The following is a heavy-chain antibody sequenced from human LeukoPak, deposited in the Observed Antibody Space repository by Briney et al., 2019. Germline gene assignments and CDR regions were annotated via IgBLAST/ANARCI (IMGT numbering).Heavy chain of an antibody. D-gene: IGHD6-13*01. CDR1: GFTFSSYG. J-gene: IGHJ4*02. CDR2: IWYDGSNK. V-gene: IGHV3-33*01. Sequence: GGSLRLSCAASGFTFSSYGMHWVRQAPGKGLEWVAVIWYDGSNKYYADSVKGRSTISRDNSKNTLYLQMNSLRAEDTAVYYCARDPIAAAGTSLDYWGQGTLVTVSS. CDR3: ARDPIAAAGTSLDY.